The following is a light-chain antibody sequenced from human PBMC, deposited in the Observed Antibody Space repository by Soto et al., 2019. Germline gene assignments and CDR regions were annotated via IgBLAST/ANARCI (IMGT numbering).Light chain of an antibody. CDR1: SSDVGGYDY. J-gene: IGLJ3*02. V-gene: IGLV2-14*01. Sequence: QSALTQPASLSGSPGQSITISCTGSSSDVGGYDYVSWYQQHPAKAPKLIIFEVSNRPSGVSNRFSGSKSGNTASLTISGLQSDDEADYYCSSYTTSSTLAVFGGGTKLTVL. CDR2: EVS. CDR3: SSYTTSSTLAV.